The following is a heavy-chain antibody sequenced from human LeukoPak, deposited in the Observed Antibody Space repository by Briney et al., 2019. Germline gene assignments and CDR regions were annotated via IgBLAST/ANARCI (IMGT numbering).Heavy chain of an antibody. V-gene: IGHV1-18*01. D-gene: IGHD6-6*01. CDR3: AREGPSMAARSVRAFDI. Sequence: ASVKVSCKASGYTFTSYGISWVRQAPGQGLEWMGWISAYNGNTNYAQKLQGRVTMTTDTSTSTAYMELRSLRSDDTAVYYCAREGPSMAARSVRAFDIWGQGTMVTVSS. CDR2: ISAYNGNT. J-gene: IGHJ3*02. CDR1: GYTFTSYG.